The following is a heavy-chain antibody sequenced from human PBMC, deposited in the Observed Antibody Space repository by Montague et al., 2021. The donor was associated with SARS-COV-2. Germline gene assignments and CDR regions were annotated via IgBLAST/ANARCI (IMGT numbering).Heavy chain of an antibody. Sequence: SETLSLTCTVSGGSITVSRYDWGWIRQPPGKGLEWIGSVHYTGTTYYNASLKSRLTISVDTSENQFSLKMTSVTDSDTAVYYCARHRVNAGAFDIWGQGTMVTVSS. CDR1: GGSITVSRYD. V-gene: IGHV4-39*01. J-gene: IGHJ3*02. CDR2: VHYTGTT. D-gene: IGHD1-1*01. CDR3: ARHRVNAGAFDI.